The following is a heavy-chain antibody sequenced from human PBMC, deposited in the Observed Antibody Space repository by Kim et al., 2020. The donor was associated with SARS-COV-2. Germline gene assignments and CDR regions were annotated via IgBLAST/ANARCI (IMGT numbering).Heavy chain of an antibody. J-gene: IGHJ6*02. Sequence: SLKSRVTISVDTSKNQFSLKLSSVTAADTAVYYCARDRGNYGPYYYGMDVWGQGTTVTVSS. CDR3: ARDRGNYGPYYYGMDV. D-gene: IGHD4-17*01. V-gene: IGHV4-59*01.